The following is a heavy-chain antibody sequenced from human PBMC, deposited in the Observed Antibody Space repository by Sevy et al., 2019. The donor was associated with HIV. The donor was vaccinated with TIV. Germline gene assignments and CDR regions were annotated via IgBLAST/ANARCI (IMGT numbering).Heavy chain of an antibody. CDR2: LYSGGRT. D-gene: IGHD3-9*01. J-gene: IGHJ4*02. Sequence: GGSLRLSCAASGFTVSTTYMTWVRQAPGKGLEWISLLYSGGRTYYADSVEGRFTISRDTSKNTLYLQLNSLRAEDTAVYYCAAWNILTHSFFDSWGQGTLVTVSS. CDR1: GFTVSTTY. V-gene: IGHV3-53*01. CDR3: AAWNILTHSFFDS.